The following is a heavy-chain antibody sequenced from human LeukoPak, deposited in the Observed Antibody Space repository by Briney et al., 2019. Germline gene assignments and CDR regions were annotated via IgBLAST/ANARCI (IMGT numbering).Heavy chain of an antibody. CDR3: ARDADASAFYWYFDL. D-gene: IGHD2-8*01. Sequence: GGSLRLSCTASGFTLSYYGMHWVRHAPGRGLELVALMWSDGSKTSYADSVKGRFTISRDISRNTLYLQMNSLRAEDTALYYCARDADASAFYWYFDLWGRGTLVTVSS. CDR1: GFTLSYYG. CDR2: MWSDGSKT. V-gene: IGHV3-33*01. J-gene: IGHJ2*01.